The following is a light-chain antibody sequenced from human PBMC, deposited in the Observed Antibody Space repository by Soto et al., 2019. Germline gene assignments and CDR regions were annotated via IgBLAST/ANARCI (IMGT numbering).Light chain of an antibody. CDR2: AAS. CDR1: QSIDNY. V-gene: IGKV1-39*01. CDR3: QKSYTTLFP. Sequence: DIQMTQSPSSLSASVGDRVTITCRTSQSIDNYLNWYQQKPGKAPKLLMFAASTLQSGVPSRFSGSGSETDFTLTISRLQPEDLATYYCQKSYTTLFPFGPGTKVDLK. J-gene: IGKJ3*01.